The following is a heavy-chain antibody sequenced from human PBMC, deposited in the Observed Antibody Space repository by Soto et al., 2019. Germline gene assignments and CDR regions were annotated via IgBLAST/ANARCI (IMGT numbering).Heavy chain of an antibody. V-gene: IGHV1-69*12. CDR2: IVPMFGTA. D-gene: IGHD3-3*01. Sequence: QVQLVQSGAEVKKPGSSVNVSCKTSGGTFGNSAVTWVRQAPGQGLEWLGGIVPMFGTANYAQKFQGRVTITAGESTITDYMELSSLNTDDTAVYYCARDGDPQSAFWSGPLGGGRFDPWGQGTLVTVSS. J-gene: IGHJ5*02. CDR3: ARDGDPQSAFWSGPLGGGRFDP. CDR1: GGTFGNSA.